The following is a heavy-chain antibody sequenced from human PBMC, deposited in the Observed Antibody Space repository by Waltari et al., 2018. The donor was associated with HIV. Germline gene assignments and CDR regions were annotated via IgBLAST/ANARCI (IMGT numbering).Heavy chain of an antibody. J-gene: IGHJ4*02. CDR2: MKPSSGNT. D-gene: IGHD3-10*01. Sequence: QVQLAQSGAEVKKPGASVKVSCEASGNTFSNYNFDWVRQAPGQGLQWMGSMKPSSGNTGYPQKFQGRVTMTRNTSISTAYMELSSLRSEDTAVYYCARGRVQVRGAMYYFDYWGQGTLVTVSS. CDR1: GNTFSNYN. V-gene: IGHV1-8*01. CDR3: ARGRVQVRGAMYYFDY.